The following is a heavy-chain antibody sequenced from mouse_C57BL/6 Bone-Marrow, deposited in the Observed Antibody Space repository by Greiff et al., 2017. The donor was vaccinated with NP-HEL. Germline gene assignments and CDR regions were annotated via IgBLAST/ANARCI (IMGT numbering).Heavy chain of an antibody. D-gene: IGHD1-1*01. CDR3: ARLRGRCFDY. CDR2: IHPNSGST. Sequence: QVHVKQPGAELVKPGASVKLSCKASGYTFTSYWMHWVKQRPGQGLEWIGMIHPNSGSTNYNEKFKSKATLTVDKSSSTAYMQLSSLTSEDSAVYYCARLRGRCFDYWGRGTTLTVSS. V-gene: IGHV1-64*01. CDR1: GYTFTSYW. J-gene: IGHJ2*01.